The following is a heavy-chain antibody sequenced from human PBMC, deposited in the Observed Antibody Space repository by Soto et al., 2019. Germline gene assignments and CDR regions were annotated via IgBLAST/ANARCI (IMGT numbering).Heavy chain of an antibody. CDR3: ARAYYDILTGKLSYYYGMDV. CDR2: IYPGDSDT. CDR1: GYSFTSYW. Sequence: LGESLKISCKGSGYSFTSYWIGWVRQMPGKGLEWMGIIYPGDSDTRYSPSFQGQVTISADKSISTAYLQWSSLKASDTAMYYCARAYYDILTGKLSYYYGMDVWGQGTTVTVSS. D-gene: IGHD3-9*01. V-gene: IGHV5-51*01. J-gene: IGHJ6*02.